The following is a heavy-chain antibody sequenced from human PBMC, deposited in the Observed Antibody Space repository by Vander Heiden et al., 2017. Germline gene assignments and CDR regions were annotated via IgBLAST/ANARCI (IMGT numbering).Heavy chain of an antibody. CDR2: MNPNSGNT. V-gene: IGHV1-8*01. CDR1: GYTFTSYD. J-gene: IGHJ4*02. Sequence: QVQLVQSGAEVKKPGASVKVSCKASGYTFTSYDTNWVRQATGQGLEWMGWMNPNSGNTGYAQKFQGRVTMTRNTSISTAYMELSSLRSEDTAVYYCASVPHDSSGYYLDYWGQGTLVTVSS. CDR3: ASVPHDSSGYYLDY. D-gene: IGHD3-22*01.